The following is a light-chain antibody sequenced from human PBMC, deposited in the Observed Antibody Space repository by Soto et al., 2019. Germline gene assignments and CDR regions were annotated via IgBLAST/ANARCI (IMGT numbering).Light chain of an antibody. CDR3: QQYGSSPLFT. CDR1: QSVSSSY. Sequence: EIVLTQSPGTLSLSPGERATLSCRASQSVSSSYLAWYQQKPGKAPRLLIYGASSRATGIPDRFSGRGSGTDFSLTISRLEPEDSAVYYCQQYGSSPLFTFGPGTKVD. J-gene: IGKJ3*01. CDR2: GAS. V-gene: IGKV3-20*01.